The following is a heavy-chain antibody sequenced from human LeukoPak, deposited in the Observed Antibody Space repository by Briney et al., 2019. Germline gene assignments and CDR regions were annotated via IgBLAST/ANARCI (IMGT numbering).Heavy chain of an antibody. CDR2: XFYSGST. J-gene: IGHJ6*02. V-gene: IGHV4-39*01. Sequence: NPSETLSLTCTVSGGSISSSDYYWGWIRQPPGXXXXXXXXXFYSGSTYYNPSLKGRVTIAVDTSKNQFSLNLSSVTAADTAVYYCARQSGGRYNRDGMDVWGQGTTVTVSS. CDR1: GGSISSSDYY. CDR3: ARQSGGRYNRDGMDV. D-gene: IGHD1-1*01.